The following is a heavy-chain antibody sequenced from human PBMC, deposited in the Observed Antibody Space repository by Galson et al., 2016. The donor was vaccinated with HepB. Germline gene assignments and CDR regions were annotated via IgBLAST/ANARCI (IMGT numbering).Heavy chain of an antibody. CDR1: GFIVSSHY. Sequence: SLRLSCAGSGFIVSSHYMNWVRQVPGKGLEWVAIIYSGGATYYADSVKGRFTTSRDNPKNTVYLQMNSLRGDDTAVYYCARDPGRIAAAGHLDSWGQGTLVTVSS. CDR2: IYSGGAT. J-gene: IGHJ5*01. V-gene: IGHV3-53*01. D-gene: IGHD6-13*01. CDR3: ARDPGRIAAAGHLDS.